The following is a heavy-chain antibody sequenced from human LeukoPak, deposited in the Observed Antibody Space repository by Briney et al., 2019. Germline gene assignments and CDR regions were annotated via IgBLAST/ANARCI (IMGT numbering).Heavy chain of an antibody. CDR3: ARGNDYYVSGSYKY. J-gene: IGHJ4*02. D-gene: IGHD3-10*01. CDR1: GGSFSGYY. V-gene: IGHV4-34*01. CDR2: INQSGST. Sequence: PSETLSLTCPVYGGSFSGYYWSWIRQPPGKGLEWIGEINQSGSTNYNPSLKSRVTISVDTSKNQFSLKLSSGTAADTAVYYCARGNDYYVSGSYKYWGQGTLVTASS.